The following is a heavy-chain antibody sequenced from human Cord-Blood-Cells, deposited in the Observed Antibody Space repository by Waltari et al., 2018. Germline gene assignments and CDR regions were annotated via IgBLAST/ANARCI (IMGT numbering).Heavy chain of an antibody. CDR3: ARVDPDYYYGSGSYFDY. D-gene: IGHD3-10*01. CDR2: INHSGST. J-gene: IGHJ4*02. CDR1: GGSFSGYY. Sequence: QVQLQQWGAGLLKPSETLSLTCAVYGGSFSGYYWSWIRPPPGKGLEWIGEINHSGSTNYNPSLKSRVTISVDTSKNQFSLKLSSVTAADTAVYYCARVDPDYYYGSGSYFDYWGQGTLVTVSS. V-gene: IGHV4-34*01.